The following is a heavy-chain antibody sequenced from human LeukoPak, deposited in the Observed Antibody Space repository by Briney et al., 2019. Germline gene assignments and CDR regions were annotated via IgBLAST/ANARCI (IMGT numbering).Heavy chain of an antibody. V-gene: IGHV3-23*01. J-gene: IGHJ4*02. Sequence: GGSLRLSCAASGFTFSSYAMSWVRQAPGKGLEWVSAISGSGGSTYYADSVKGRFTISRDNSKNTLYLQMNSLRAEDTAVYYCAKGENWNYRNLGHDHWGQGTLVTVSS. D-gene: IGHD1-7*01. CDR2: ISGSGGST. CDR3: AKGENWNYRNLGHDH. CDR1: GFTFSSYA.